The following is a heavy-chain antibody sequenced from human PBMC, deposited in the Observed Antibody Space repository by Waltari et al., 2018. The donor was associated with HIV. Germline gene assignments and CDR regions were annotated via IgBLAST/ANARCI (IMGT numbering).Heavy chain of an antibody. CDR3: ARDSSRAARAPGYYYGMDV. CDR1: GGSISSSSYY. V-gene: IGHV4-39*07. CDR2: IYYSGST. J-gene: IGHJ6*02. Sequence: QLQLQESGPGLVKPSETLSLTCTVSGGSISSSSYYWGWIRQPPGKGLEWIGSIYYSGSTYYNPSLKSRVTISVDTSKNQFSLKLSSVTAADTAVYYCARDSSRAARAPGYYYGMDVWGQGTTVTVSS. D-gene: IGHD6-6*01.